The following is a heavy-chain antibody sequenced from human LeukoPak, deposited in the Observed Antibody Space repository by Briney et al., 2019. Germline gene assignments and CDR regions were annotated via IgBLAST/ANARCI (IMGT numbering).Heavy chain of an antibody. Sequence: QSGGSLRLSCAGTGLFFSDVWMNWFRQAPGKGLEWVANIEEDGSEKNYVDSVKGRFTISRDNAKNSLHLEMNSLRGEDTAVYYCAAGYGWLTDFWGQGTLVTVSS. CDR1: GLFFSDVW. CDR3: AAGYGWLTDF. V-gene: IGHV3-7*01. J-gene: IGHJ4*02. CDR2: IEEDGSEK. D-gene: IGHD2-8*02.